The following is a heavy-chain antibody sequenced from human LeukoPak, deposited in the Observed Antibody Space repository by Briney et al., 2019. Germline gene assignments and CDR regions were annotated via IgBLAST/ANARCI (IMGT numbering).Heavy chain of an antibody. J-gene: IGHJ4*02. D-gene: IGHD6-19*01. CDR3: ARDGVSGWFEY. CDR2: ISGYNGNT. CDR1: GYTFTISG. Sequence: ASVKVSCKASGYTFTISGISWVRQAPGQGLEWMGWISGYNGNTHYAQKLQGRVTMTTDTSTTTAYMELKNLRSDDTAVYYCARDGVSGWFEYWGQGTLVTVSS. V-gene: IGHV1-18*01.